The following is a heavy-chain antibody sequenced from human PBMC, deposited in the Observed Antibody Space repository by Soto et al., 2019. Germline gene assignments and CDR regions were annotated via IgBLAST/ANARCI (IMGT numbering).Heavy chain of an antibody. Sequence: SQTLSLTCAVSGGSFNGYYWTWIRQPPGKGLEWIGDINDSGTTNYNPSLKSRVTISVDRSKNQFSLKLSSVTAADTAVYYCARRLSDFWSGYDYWGQGTLVNVSS. CDR2: INDSGTT. CDR1: GGSFNGYY. J-gene: IGHJ4*02. D-gene: IGHD3-3*01. V-gene: IGHV4-34*01. CDR3: ARRLSDFWSGYDY.